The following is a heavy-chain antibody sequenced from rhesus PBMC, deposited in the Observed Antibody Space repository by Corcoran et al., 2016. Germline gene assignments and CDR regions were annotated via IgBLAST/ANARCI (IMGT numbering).Heavy chain of an antibody. Sequence: QVQLQESGPGLVKPSETLSLTCAVSGASISSYCWTWIRKPPGQGREWIGEINGKSSNTNYNPTRKRRVTIAKDAAKNQVSLKLSSVTAADTAVYYCARGGWRQLDRERLDYWGQGVLVTVSS. CDR3: ARGGWRQLDRERLDY. CDR2: INGKSSNT. D-gene: IGHD6-25*01. CDR1: GASISSYC. V-gene: IGHV4-80*01. J-gene: IGHJ4*01.